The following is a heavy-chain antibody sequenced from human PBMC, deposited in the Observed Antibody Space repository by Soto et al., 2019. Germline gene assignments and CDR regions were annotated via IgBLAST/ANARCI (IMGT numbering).Heavy chain of an antibody. CDR2: ISYDGSNK. CDR3: GRDGSSRHYYYYGVGG. V-gene: IGHV3-30-3*01. CDR1: GFSFSSYA. J-gene: IGHJ6*02. Sequence: QVQLVESGGGVVQPGRSLRLSCAASGFSFSSYAMHWVRQAPGKGLEWEAVISYDGSNKYYPDSVKGRFTISRDNSKNTLHLQVNSLRADATAVYYCGRDGSSRHYYYYGVGGGGQGATVTVCS. D-gene: IGHD6-13*01.